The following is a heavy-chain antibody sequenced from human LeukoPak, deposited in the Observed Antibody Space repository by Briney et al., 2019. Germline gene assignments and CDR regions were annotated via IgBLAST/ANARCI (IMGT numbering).Heavy chain of an antibody. Sequence: ASVKVSCKTSGYTFTNYGFSWVRQAPGQGLEWMGWISAYNRNTKYAQKLQGRVTMTTDTSTSTVYMELVGLRSDETAVYYCAREEYQLLRTSSYFDYWGQGTLVTVSS. J-gene: IGHJ4*02. D-gene: IGHD2-2*01. CDR3: AREEYQLLRTSSYFDY. V-gene: IGHV1-18*01. CDR1: GYTFTNYG. CDR2: ISAYNRNT.